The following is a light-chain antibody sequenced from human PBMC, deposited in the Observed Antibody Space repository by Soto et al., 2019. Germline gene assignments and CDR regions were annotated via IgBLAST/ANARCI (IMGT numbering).Light chain of an antibody. Sequence: SVLTQPASVSGCPGQSITISCSGTNSDVGGYNYVSWYQQHPGKAPKLMIYDVSYRPSGISNRFSGSKSDNTASLTISGLQAEDEADYYCSSYTTSSLYVFGTGTKVTVL. CDR3: SSYTTSSLYV. CDR1: NSDVGGYNY. CDR2: DVS. J-gene: IGLJ1*01. V-gene: IGLV2-14*01.